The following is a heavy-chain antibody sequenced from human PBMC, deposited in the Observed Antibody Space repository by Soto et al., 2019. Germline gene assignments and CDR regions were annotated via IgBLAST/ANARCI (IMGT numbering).Heavy chain of an antibody. CDR3: ARTGWGLRYLDY. Sequence: PWETLSLTCTVSGGSISSSPYYWHWIRQPPGKGLEWIGSVFYSGSTYYNPSLKSRVTISVDTSKNQFSLKLSSVTAADTAVYYCARTGWGLRYLDYWGQGTLVTVSS. V-gene: IGHV4-39*01. J-gene: IGHJ4*02. CDR1: GGSISSSPYY. D-gene: IGHD3-9*01. CDR2: VFYSGST.